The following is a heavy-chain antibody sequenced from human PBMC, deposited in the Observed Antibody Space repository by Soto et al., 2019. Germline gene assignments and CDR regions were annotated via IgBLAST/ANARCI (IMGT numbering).Heavy chain of an antibody. D-gene: IGHD3-10*01. V-gene: IGHV4-31*03. CDR2: IYYSGST. CDR3: AREGLNSGDNYYYYYMDV. Sequence: QVQLQESGPGLVKPSQTLSLTCTVSGGSISSGGYYWSWIRQHPGKGLEWIGYIYYSGSTFYNPSLKSGVTISVDTSKNQFSLKLSSVTAADTAVYYCAREGLNSGDNYYYYYMDVWGKGTTVTVSS. CDR1: GGSISSGGYY. J-gene: IGHJ6*03.